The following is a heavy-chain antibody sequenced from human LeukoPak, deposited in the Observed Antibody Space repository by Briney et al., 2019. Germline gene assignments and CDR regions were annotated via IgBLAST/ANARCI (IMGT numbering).Heavy chain of an antibody. CDR1: GFTFSSYA. D-gene: IGHD6-13*01. J-gene: IGHJ4*02. V-gene: IGHV3-30-3*01. Sequence: PGGSLRLSCAASGFTFSSYAMHWVRQAPGKGLEWVAVISYDGTNKYYADSVKGRFTISRDNSKNTLYLQMNSLRAEDTAVYYCASRQQLVTVDYWGQGTMVTVSS. CDR2: ISYDGTNK. CDR3: ASRQQLVTVDY.